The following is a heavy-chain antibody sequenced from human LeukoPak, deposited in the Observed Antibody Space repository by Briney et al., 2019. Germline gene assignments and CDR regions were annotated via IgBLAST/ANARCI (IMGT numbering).Heavy chain of an antibody. CDR1: GGSVSSGGYY. CDR2: IYYSGST. CDR3: ARGLMMAVAGRGEFHY. Sequence: SQTLSLTCTVSGGSVSSGGYYWSWIRQHPGKGLEWIGYIYYSGSTNYNPSLKSRVTISVDTSKNQFSLKLSSVTAADTAVYYCARGLMMAVAGRGEFHYWGQGTLVTVSS. J-gene: IGHJ4*02. D-gene: IGHD6-13*01. V-gene: IGHV4-61*08.